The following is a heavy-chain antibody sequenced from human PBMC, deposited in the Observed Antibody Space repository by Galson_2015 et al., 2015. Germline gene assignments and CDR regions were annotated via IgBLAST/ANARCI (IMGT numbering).Heavy chain of an antibody. Sequence: PALVKPTPTLTLTCAFSGFSLSTSGMCVSWIRQPPGKALEWLARIDWDDDKYYSTSLKTRLTISKDTSKNQVVLTMTNMDPVDTATYYCERIVRSGHQMYYYTDVWGNGTPVTVSS. J-gene: IGHJ6*03. CDR2: IDWDDDK. V-gene: IGHV2-70*11. D-gene: IGHD3-3*01. CDR1: GFSLSTSGMC. CDR3: ERIVRSGHQMYYYTDV.